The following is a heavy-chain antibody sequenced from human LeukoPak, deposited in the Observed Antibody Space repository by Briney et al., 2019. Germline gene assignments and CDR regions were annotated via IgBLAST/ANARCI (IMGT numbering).Heavy chain of an antibody. CDR2: ILHDGNNT. D-gene: IGHD2-15*01. CDR3: ARDNGWSADF. J-gene: IGHJ4*02. V-gene: IGHV3-30*12. CDR1: GFTFSNHG. Sequence: GGSLRLSCAASGFTFSNHGMHWVRQAPGKGLEWVADILHDGNNTYYADSVKGRFSISRDNSKNSLFLQMNSLRVEDTAVYYCARDNGWSADFWGQGTLVTVSA.